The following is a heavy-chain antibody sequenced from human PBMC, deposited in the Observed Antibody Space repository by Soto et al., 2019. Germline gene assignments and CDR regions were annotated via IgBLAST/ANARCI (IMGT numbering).Heavy chain of an antibody. V-gene: IGHV4-61*01. J-gene: IGHJ4*02. CDR3: ARDRGDIVVVPAAIFY. D-gene: IGHD2-2*01. CDR2: IYYSGST. Sequence: SETLSLTCTVSGGSVSSGSYYWIWIRHPPGKGLEWIGYIYYSGSTNYNPSLKSRVTISVDTSKNQFSLKLSSVTAADTAVYYCARDRGDIVVVPAAIFYWGQGTLVTVSS. CDR1: GGSVSSGSYY.